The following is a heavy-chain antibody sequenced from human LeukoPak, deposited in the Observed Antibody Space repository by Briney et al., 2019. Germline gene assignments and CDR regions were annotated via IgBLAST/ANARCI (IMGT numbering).Heavy chain of an antibody. J-gene: IGHJ1*01. CDR1: GYSISSGYY. CDR2: IYYSGST. D-gene: IGHD3-22*01. Sequence: SETLSLTCAVSGYSISSGYYWDWIRQPSGRGPEWIGSIYYSGSTYYNPSLKSRVTIFLDTSKNQFSLKLASVTAADTAVYYCARRRYYDSTGYLDWGQGTLVTVSS. CDR3: ARRRYYDSTGYLD. V-gene: IGHV4-38-2*01.